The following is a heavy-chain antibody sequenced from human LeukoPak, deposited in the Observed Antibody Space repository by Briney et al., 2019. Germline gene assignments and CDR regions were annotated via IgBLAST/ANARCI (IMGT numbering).Heavy chain of an antibody. CDR3: ARRSASRDC. CDR1: GFTFSSHW. J-gene: IGHJ4*02. Sequence: PGGSLRLSCAGSGFTFSSHWIGWVRQAPGKGLEWVAHINQDGSQKYYVDSVEGRFAISRDNAKNSLYLQVNSLRAEDTAIYYCARRSASRDCWGQGTLVTVSS. V-gene: IGHV3-7*01. CDR2: INQDGSQK.